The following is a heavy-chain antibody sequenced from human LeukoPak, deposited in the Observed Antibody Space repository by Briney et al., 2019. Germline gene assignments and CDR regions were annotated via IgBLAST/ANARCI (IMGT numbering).Heavy chain of an antibody. CDR2: IYYRGST. D-gene: IGHD3-16*01. V-gene: IGHV4-31*03. J-gene: IGHJ6*03. Sequence: SETLSLTCTVSGVSISSGGYYWTWIRQHPGKGLEWIGYIYYRGSTYYNPSLKSRVTISVDTSKNQFSLKLSFVTAADTALYYCAREVIDPDGGGFYFYYMDVWGKGTTVTVSS. CDR1: GVSISSGGYY. CDR3: AREVIDPDGGGFYFYYMDV.